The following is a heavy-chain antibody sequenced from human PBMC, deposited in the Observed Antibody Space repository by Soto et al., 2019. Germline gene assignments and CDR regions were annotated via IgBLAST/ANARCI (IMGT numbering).Heavy chain of an antibody. CDR2: INPSGGGT. Sequence: ASVKVSCKASGYTFTSYYMHWVRQAPGQGLEWMGIINPSGGGTSYAQKFQGRVTMTRDTSTSTVYMELSSLRSEDTAVYYCASLSFGDSSPYYCYYYYMDVWGKGTTVTVSS. D-gene: IGHD3-10*01. V-gene: IGHV1-46*03. J-gene: IGHJ6*03. CDR3: ASLSFGDSSPYYCYYYYMDV. CDR1: GYTFTSYY.